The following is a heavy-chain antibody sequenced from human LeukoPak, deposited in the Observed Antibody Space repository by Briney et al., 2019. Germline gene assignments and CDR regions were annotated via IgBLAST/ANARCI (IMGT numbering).Heavy chain of an antibody. CDR3: ARNPVALYYFDY. D-gene: IGHD6-19*01. CDR1: GLTFRSYA. Sequence: GGSLRLSCAASGLTFRSYAMHWVRQAPGKGLEWVAVISYDGSNKYFADSEKGRFTISRDNSKNTLYLQMNSLRAEDTAVYYCARNPVALYYFDYWGQGTLVTVSS. V-gene: IGHV3-30-3*01. CDR2: ISYDGSNK. J-gene: IGHJ4*02.